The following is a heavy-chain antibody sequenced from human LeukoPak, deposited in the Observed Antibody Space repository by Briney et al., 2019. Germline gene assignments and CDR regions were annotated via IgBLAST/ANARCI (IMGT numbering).Heavy chain of an antibody. CDR2: IRSDSTII. CDR1: GFAFNTYS. CDR3: ARVQAGKWDFDF. Sequence: PGGSLRLSCAASGFAFNTYSMNWVRQAPGKGLEWVSYIRSDSTIINYAESVKGRFTIPRDNAKNSLYLQMNSLRAEDTAVYFCARVQAGKWDFDFWGQGTLVTVSS. D-gene: IGHD2-8*01. V-gene: IGHV3-48*01. J-gene: IGHJ4*02.